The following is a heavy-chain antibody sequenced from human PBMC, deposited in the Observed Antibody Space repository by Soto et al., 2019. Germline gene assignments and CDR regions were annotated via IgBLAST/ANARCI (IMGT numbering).Heavy chain of an antibody. CDR3: ARSIVTPSAMFDH. D-gene: IGHD2-2*01. V-gene: IGHV4-30-2*01. Sequence: SETLSLTCAVSGGSVNRGGYSWSWIRQPPGKGLEWLASTDRTGHTIYNPSLNSRATIYLDEPHNQFSLHLPSLTAGSTAVYFCARSIVTPSAMFDHWGQGLQVTVS. CDR2: TDRTGHT. CDR1: GGSVNRGGYS. J-gene: IGHJ5*02.